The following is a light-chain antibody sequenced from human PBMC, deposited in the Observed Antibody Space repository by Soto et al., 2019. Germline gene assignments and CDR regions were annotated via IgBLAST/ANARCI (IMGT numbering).Light chain of an antibody. CDR3: AAWDGSLNAGV. V-gene: IGLV1-36*01. Sequence: QSVLTQPPSVSEAPRQRVTISCSGSSSNIGNNSVNWYQQLPGKAPKLLIYYDDLLPSGISDRFSGSKSGTSASLAISGLQSEDEADYYCAAWDGSLNAGVFGGGTKVTVL. CDR1: SSNIGNNS. CDR2: YDD. J-gene: IGLJ2*01.